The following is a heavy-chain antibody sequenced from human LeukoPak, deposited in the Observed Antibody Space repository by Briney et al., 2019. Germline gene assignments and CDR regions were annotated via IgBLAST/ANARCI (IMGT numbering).Heavy chain of an antibody. D-gene: IGHD4-17*01. Sequence: GGSLRLSCAASGFTFSSYAMSWVRQAPGKGLEWVSAISGSGGSTYYADSVKGRFTISRDNSKYTLFLQMNSLRAEDTAVYYCARDPNGDYIGAFDMWGPGTMVTVSS. CDR3: ARDPNGDYIGAFDM. CDR1: GFTFSSYA. CDR2: ISGSGGST. J-gene: IGHJ3*02. V-gene: IGHV3-23*01.